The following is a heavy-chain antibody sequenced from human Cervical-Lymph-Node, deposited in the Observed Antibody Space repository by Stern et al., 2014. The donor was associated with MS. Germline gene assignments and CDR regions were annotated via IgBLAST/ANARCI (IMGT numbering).Heavy chain of an antibody. J-gene: IGHJ4*02. Sequence: EVQLVQSGAEVKKPGESLKISCKGSGYSFTSYWIGWVRQMPGKGLELMGVIYPGDSDTRYSPSFQGQVTISADKSISTAYLQWSSLKASDTAMYYCARYEYDYVWGSYPYFDYWGQGTLVTVSS. V-gene: IGHV5-51*03. CDR1: GYSFTSYW. CDR2: IYPGDSDT. CDR3: ARYEYDYVWGSYPYFDY. D-gene: IGHD3-16*02.